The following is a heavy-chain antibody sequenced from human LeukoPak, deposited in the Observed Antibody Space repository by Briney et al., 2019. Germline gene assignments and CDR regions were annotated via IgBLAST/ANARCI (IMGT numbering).Heavy chain of an antibody. J-gene: IGHJ4*02. D-gene: IGHD2-21*02. Sequence: GGSLRLSCLVSGFTFSRHGMHWVRQAPGKGLEWVAVIADHGNDRQYADSVEGRFTISRDNSKNTLYLQMDSLRAEDTAVYYCARDKSGDYSMDYWGQGTLVAVSS. CDR1: GFTFSRHG. CDR3: ARDKSGDYSMDY. CDR2: IADHGNDR. V-gene: IGHV3-30*03.